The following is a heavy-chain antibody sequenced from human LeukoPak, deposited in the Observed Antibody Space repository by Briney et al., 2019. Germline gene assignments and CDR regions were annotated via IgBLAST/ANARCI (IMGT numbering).Heavy chain of an antibody. CDR2: ISTSGTGT. CDR3: AKSRAAMASFDY. Sequence: GGSLRLSCAASGFTFSDYAMSWVRQAPGKGLEWVSTISTSGTGTYYADSVKGRFTISRDNSKNTLYLQMNSLRAEDTAVYYCAKSRAAMASFDYWGQGTLVTVSS. V-gene: IGHV3-23*01. CDR1: GFTFSDYA. J-gene: IGHJ4*02. D-gene: IGHD5-18*01.